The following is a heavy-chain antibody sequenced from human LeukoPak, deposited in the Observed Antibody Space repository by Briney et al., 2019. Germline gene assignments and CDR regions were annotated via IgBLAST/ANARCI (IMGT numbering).Heavy chain of an antibody. D-gene: IGHD3-10*01. CDR2: IIPIFGTA. Sequence: ASVKVSCKASGGTFSSYAISWVRQAPGQGLEWMGGIIPIFGTANYAQKFQGRVTITTDESTSTAYMELSSLRSEDTAVYYCASSYRSDDYYYMDVWGKGTTVTVFS. CDR1: GGTFSSYA. CDR3: ASSYRSDDYYYMDV. V-gene: IGHV1-69*05. J-gene: IGHJ6*03.